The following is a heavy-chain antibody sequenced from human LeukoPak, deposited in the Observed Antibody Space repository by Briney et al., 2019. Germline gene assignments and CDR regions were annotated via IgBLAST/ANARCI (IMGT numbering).Heavy chain of an antibody. CDR2: ISSSSSYI. CDR3: ARERPSAAGLYYYYYYMDV. D-gene: IGHD6-13*01. J-gene: IGHJ6*03. Sequence: PGGSLRLSCAASGFTFSSYSMNWVRQAPGKGLEWVSSISSSSSYIYYADSVKGRSTISRDNAKNSLYLQMNSLRAEDTAVYYCARERPSAAGLYYYYYYMDVWGKGTTVTVSS. V-gene: IGHV3-21*01. CDR1: GFTFSSYS.